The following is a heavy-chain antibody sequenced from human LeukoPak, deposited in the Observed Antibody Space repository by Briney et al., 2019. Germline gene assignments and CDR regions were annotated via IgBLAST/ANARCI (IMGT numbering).Heavy chain of an antibody. CDR3: AIDLGGDYDY. J-gene: IGHJ4*02. CDR2: IYYSGST. D-gene: IGHD4-17*01. V-gene: IGHV4-59*01. Sequence: GSLTLSCAASGFTFSSYAMSWVRQPPGKGLEWIGYIYYSGSTNYNPSLKSRVTISVDTSKNQFSLNLSSVTPADTAVYYCAIDLGGDYDYCGQGTLVTVSS. CDR1: GFTFSSYA.